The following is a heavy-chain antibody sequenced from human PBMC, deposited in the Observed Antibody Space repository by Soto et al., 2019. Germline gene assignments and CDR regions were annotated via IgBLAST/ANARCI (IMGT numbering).Heavy chain of an antibody. CDR1: GFTFSTYS. CDR3: AKSLAAIGSQDDWFDS. V-gene: IGHV3-21*01. Sequence: GGSLRLSCEASGFTFSTYSMNWVRQAPGKGLEWVSSISRDSRYIYEADSVKGRLTTSRDNAKNSLYLLMNSLRAEDTAVYYCAKSLAAIGSQDDWFDSWGQGALVTVSS. D-gene: IGHD1-26*01. J-gene: IGHJ5*01. CDR2: ISRDSRYI.